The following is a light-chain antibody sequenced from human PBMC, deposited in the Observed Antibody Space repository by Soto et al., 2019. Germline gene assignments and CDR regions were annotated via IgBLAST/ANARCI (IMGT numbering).Light chain of an antibody. J-gene: IGLJ3*02. CDR2: DVN. Sequence: QSALTQPRSVSGSPGQSVTISCTGTSSDVGAYNHVSWYQQHPGKAPKLMLYDVNQRSSGVPDRFSGSKSGSTASLTISGLQPEDEGDYHFCLCAASDNWVFGGGTKLTVL. CDR3: CLCAASDNWV. CDR1: SSDVGAYNH. V-gene: IGLV2-11*01.